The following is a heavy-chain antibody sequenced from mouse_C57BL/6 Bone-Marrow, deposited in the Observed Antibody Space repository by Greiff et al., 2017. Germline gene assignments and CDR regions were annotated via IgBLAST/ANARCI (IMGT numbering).Heavy chain of an antibody. J-gene: IGHJ2*01. CDR2: ISSGGSYT. CDR3: ARQPYNFDY. V-gene: IGHV5-6*01. CDR1: GFTFSSYG. Sequence: EVKLQESGGDLVKPGGSLKLSCAASGFTFSSYGMSWVRQTPDKRLEWVATISSGGSYTYYPDSVKGRFTISRDNAKNTLYLQMSSLKSEDTAMYYCARQPYNFDYWGQGTTLTVSS.